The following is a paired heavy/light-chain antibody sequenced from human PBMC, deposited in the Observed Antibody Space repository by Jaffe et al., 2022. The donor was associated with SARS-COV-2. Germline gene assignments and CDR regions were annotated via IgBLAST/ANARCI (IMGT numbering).Heavy chain of an antibody. CDR2: ISGNGNNT. CDR3: AKGKARSGTYTPLDH. V-gene: IGHV3-23*01. D-gene: IGHD2-2*02. Sequence: EVQLLESGGGLRQPGGSLRLSCATSGFPFSTYAMSWVRQAPGKGLEWVSTISGNGNNTYYADSVRGRFTISRDNSRNTLYLQMNSVGAEDTAVFFCAKGKARSGTYTPLDHWGQGTLVTVSS. CDR1: GFPFSTYA. J-gene: IGHJ4*02.
Light chain of an antibody. Sequence: VLTQSPGTLSLSPGDRATLFCKASQVISNTYLAWYRQIPGQAPRLLIYATSSRDTGIPDRFSGSGSGTDFTLTISRLEPEDFAVYYCQHYGTSPRTFGQGTRVELK. CDR3: QHYGTSPRT. J-gene: IGKJ1*01. CDR1: QVISNTY. V-gene: IGKV3-20*01. CDR2: ATS.